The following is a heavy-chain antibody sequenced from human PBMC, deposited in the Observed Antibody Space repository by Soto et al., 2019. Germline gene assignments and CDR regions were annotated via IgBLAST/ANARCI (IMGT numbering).Heavy chain of an antibody. CDR2: ISAYNGNT. Sequence: ASVKVSCKASGYTFTSYGISWVRQAPGQGLEWMGWISAYNGNTNYAQKLQGRVTVTTDTSTSTAYMELRSLRSDDTAVYYCARELSGLRPFDDWGQGTLVTVSS. CDR3: ARELSGLRPFDD. CDR1: GYTFTSYG. D-gene: IGHD3-16*01. J-gene: IGHJ4*02. V-gene: IGHV1-18*01.